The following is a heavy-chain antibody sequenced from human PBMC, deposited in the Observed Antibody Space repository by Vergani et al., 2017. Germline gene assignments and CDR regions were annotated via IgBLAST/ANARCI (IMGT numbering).Heavy chain of an antibody. CDR3: ARHKEQLVPGNYYYYYYMDV. J-gene: IGHJ6*03. CDR1: GYSISSGYY. D-gene: IGHD6-13*01. V-gene: IGHV4-38-2*02. Sequence: QVQLQESGPGLVKPSETLSLTCTVSGYSISSGYYWGWIRQPPGKGLEWIGSIYYSGRTYYNPSLKSRVTISVDTSKNQFSLKLNSVTAADTAVYYCARHKEQLVPGNYYYYYYMDVWGKGTTVTVSS. CDR2: IYYSGRT.